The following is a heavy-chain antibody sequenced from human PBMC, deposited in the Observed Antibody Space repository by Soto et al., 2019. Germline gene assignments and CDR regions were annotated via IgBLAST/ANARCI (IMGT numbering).Heavy chain of an antibody. V-gene: IGHV2-70*01. J-gene: IGHJ4*02. CDR3: ARILAERGYGQYYFDY. D-gene: IGHD5-18*01. CDR1: GFSLSTSGMC. Sequence: SGPTLVNPTQTLTLTCTFSGFSLSTSGMCVSWIRQPPGKALEWLALIDWDDDKYYSTSLQTRLTISKDTSKNQVVLTMTNMDPVGTATYYCARILAERGYGQYYFDYWGQGTLVTVSS. CDR2: IDWDDDK.